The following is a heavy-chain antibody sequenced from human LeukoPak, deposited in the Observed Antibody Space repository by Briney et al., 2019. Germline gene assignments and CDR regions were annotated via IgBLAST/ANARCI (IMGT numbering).Heavy chain of an antibody. V-gene: IGHV3-66*01. Sequence: GGSLRLSCAASGFTVSNNYMSWVRQAPGKGLEWVSVIYSGGSTYYADSVKGRFTISRDNAKNSLYLQMNSLRAEDTAVYYCARGSSSWYFDYWGQGTLVTVSS. CDR3: ARGSSSWYFDY. CDR1: GFTVSNNY. J-gene: IGHJ4*02. CDR2: IYSGGST. D-gene: IGHD6-13*01.